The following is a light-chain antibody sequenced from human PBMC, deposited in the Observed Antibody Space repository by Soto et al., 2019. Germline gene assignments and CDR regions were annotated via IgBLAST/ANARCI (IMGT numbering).Light chain of an antibody. J-gene: IGKJ1*01. CDR1: QSVSRTY. CDR2: ATS. V-gene: IGKV3-20*01. Sequence: IVLTQSPGTLSLSPGEGATLSCRTSQSVSRTYLAWYQQKPGQAPRLLIYATSSRATGIPDRFSGGGSGTHFTLTISRLEPEDFAVYYCQQYGSSPWTFGQGTKVEIK. CDR3: QQYGSSPWT.